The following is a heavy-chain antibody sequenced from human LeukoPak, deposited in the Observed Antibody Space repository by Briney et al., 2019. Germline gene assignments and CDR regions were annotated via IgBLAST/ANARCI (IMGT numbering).Heavy chain of an antibody. Sequence: VESLKISRKGSGYSFTTYWIIWVRQRSGKGLECMGRIDPSDSYTNYSPSVQGHVTIPVDTSISTAFLQWSSLKASDTAMYYCARRRFSGDTAMLDYWGQGTLVSVSS. CDR1: GYSFTTYW. CDR2: IDPSDSYT. V-gene: IGHV5-10-1*01. CDR3: ARRRFSGDTAMLDY. J-gene: IGHJ4*02. D-gene: IGHD5-18*01.